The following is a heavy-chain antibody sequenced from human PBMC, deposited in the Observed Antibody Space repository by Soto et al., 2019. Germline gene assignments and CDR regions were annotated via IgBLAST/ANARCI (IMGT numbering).Heavy chain of an antibody. CDR3: ARARKDYDFWSGYYEPPYYFDY. D-gene: IGHD3-3*01. CDR2: IYYSGST. CDR1: GGSISSGGYY. Sequence: QVQLQESGPGLVKPSQTLSLTCTVSGGSISSGGYYWSWIRQHPGKGLEWIGYIYYSGSTYYNPSLKSRVTISVDTSKNQFSLKLSSVTAADTAVYYCARARKDYDFWSGYYEPPYYFDYWGQGTLVTVSS. J-gene: IGHJ4*02. V-gene: IGHV4-31*03.